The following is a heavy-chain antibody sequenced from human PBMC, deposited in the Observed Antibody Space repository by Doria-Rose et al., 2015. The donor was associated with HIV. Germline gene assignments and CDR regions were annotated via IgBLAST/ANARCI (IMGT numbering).Heavy chain of an antibody. CDR3: ARIKSSRWYHKYYFDF. V-gene: IGHV2-26*01. D-gene: IGHD6-13*01. Sequence: SGPVLVKPTETLTLTYTVSGVSLSSPGMGVSWICQPPGKALKWLANTFSDDERSYKTSLKSRLTISRGTSKSQVVLTMTDMDPVDTATYYCARIKSSRWYHKYYFDFWGQGTLVIVSA. CDR1: GVSLSSPGMG. J-gene: IGHJ4*02. CDR2: TFSDDER.